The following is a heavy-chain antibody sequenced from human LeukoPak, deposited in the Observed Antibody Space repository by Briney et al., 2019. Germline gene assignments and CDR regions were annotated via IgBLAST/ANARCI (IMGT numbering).Heavy chain of an antibody. D-gene: IGHD5-24*01. CDR1: GFTVSSKY. CDR3: AKFIETDHSFDH. V-gene: IGHV3-66*01. Sequence: GGSLRLSCAVSGFTVSSKYMSWVRQAPGKGLEWVSVIYSGGTTYYPDSVKGRVSISRDNSKNTLYLQMDSLRVEDTAVYYCAKFIETDHSFDHWGQGTLVTVSS. CDR2: IYSGGTT. J-gene: IGHJ4*02.